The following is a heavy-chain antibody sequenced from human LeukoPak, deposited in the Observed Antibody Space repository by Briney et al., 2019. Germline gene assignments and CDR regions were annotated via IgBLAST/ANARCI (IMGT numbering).Heavy chain of an antibody. V-gene: IGHV4-31*03. J-gene: IGHJ4*02. CDR1: GGSISSGGYY. D-gene: IGHD5-24*01. CDR3: AREERNYYLVY. CDR2: IYYSGST. Sequence: TSETLSLTCTVSGGSISSGGYYWSWISQHPGKCLEWIGYIYYSGSTYYNPSLKSRVTISVDTSKNQFSLKLSSVTAADTAVYYCAREERNYYLVYWGQGTLVTVSS.